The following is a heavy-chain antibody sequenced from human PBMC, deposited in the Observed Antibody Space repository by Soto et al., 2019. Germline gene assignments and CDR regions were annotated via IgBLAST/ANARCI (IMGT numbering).Heavy chain of an antibody. CDR3: ARGDFGAPPDY. D-gene: IGHD4-17*01. CDR1: GYTFTIYG. Sequence: ASVKVSCKASGYTFTIYGVNWVRQAPGQGLEWMGWISGYNGNTNYAQKFQGRVTMTTDTSTSTAYMGLRSLRSDDTAVYFCARGDFGAPPDYWGQGTLVTVSS. V-gene: IGHV1-18*01. CDR2: ISGYNGNT. J-gene: IGHJ4*02.